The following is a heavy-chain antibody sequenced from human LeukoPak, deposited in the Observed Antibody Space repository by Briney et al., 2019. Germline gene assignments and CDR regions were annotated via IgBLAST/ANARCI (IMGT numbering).Heavy chain of an antibody. Sequence: PGRSLRLSCAASGFTFSSYAMHWVRQAPGKGLEWVAVISYDGSNKYYADSVKGRFTTSRDNSKNTLYLQMNSLRAEDTAVYYCARELGTSFDYWGQGTLVTVSS. CDR2: ISYDGSNK. J-gene: IGHJ4*02. V-gene: IGHV3-30-3*01. CDR1: GFTFSSYA. CDR3: ARELGTSFDY. D-gene: IGHD7-27*01.